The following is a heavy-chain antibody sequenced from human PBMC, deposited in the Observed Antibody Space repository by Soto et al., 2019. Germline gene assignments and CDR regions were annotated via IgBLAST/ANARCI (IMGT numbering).Heavy chain of an antibody. CDR3: ARARDYYYSSGYEALDY. CDR1: GYSFTSYD. Sequence: ASVKVSCKASGYSFTSYDVNWVRQATGQGLEWMGWMNPNSGNTAFAEKFQGRVTMTRDTSTSTAYMELSGLTSEDTAVDYCARARDYYYSSGYEALDYSGQGTLVTVSS. J-gene: IGHJ4*02. V-gene: IGHV1-8*01. CDR2: MNPNSGNT. D-gene: IGHD3-22*01.